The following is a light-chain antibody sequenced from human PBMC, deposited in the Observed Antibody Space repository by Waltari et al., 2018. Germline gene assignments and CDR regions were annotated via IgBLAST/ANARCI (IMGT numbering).Light chain of an antibody. CDR3: QHRSSYLFT. CDR2: SSS. Sequence: IQLTKSPSFLSAYVGDRVTITCRAIQGISSYLAWYQQKPGTAPKLLIYSSSTLQSGVPSWFRGRGAGTEFTLTISSLQPVDVATCCCQHRSSYLFTFGPGTKVVIK. J-gene: IGKJ3*01. V-gene: IGKV1-9*01. CDR1: QGISSY.